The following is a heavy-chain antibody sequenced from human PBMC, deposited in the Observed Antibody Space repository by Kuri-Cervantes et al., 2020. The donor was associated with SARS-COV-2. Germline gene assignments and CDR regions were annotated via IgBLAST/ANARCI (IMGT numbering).Heavy chain of an antibody. V-gene: IGHV4-61*10. CDR3: ARLLDTAMAPFDY. D-gene: IGHD5-18*01. CDR2: IYYSGST. Sequence: SETLSLTCTVSGGSISSGSYYWSWIRQPAGKGLEWIGYIYYSGSTNYNPSLKSRVTISVDTPKNQFSLKLSSVTAADTAVYYCARLLDTAMAPFDYWGQGTLVTVSS. CDR1: GGSISSGSYY. J-gene: IGHJ4*02.